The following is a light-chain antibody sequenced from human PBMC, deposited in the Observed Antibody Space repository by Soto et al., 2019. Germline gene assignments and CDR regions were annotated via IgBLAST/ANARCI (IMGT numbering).Light chain of an antibody. CDR2: KAS. J-gene: IGKJ1*01. CDR1: QGISSW. CDR3: QQYKNWPRT. V-gene: IGKV1-5*03. Sequence: IQLTQTPSSLSASVGDRVTMTCRASQGISSWLAWYQQKPGKAPKLLIYKASTLKSGVPSRFSGSGSGTEFTLTISSLQSEDFAIYYCQQYKNWPRTFGQGTKVDI.